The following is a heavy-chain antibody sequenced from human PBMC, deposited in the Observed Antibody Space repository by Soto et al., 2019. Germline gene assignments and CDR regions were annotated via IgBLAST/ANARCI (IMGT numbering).Heavy chain of an antibody. J-gene: IGHJ6*02. CDR2: IFFTGAT. CDR1: GDSVTFGHHY. Sequence: QVHLQESGPGLVKPSGTLSLICIVSGDSVTFGHHYWSWIRQPPGKGLEWIGHIFFTGATNYSPSLKSRVTMSVDSSKSQFSLNLTSGTAADSAIYYCARARPDSAGSSLGRRLDVWGQGTTVTVSS. CDR3: ARARPDSAGSSLGRRLDV. V-gene: IGHV4-61*01. D-gene: IGHD3-10*01.